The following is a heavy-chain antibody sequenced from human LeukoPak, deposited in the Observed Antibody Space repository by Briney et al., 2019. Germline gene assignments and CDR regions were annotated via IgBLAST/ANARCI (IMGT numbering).Heavy chain of an antibody. D-gene: IGHD3-22*01. V-gene: IGHV2-5*01. J-gene: IGHJ4*02. CDR3: ARAYYYDSSGYLFDY. CDR2: ISWNEDK. CDR1: GFSLSTSGVG. Sequence: GPTLVKPTQTLTLTCTFSGFSLSTSGVGVGWVRPPPGKTLERLALISWNEDKRDRPSLKSRTAITKDTSKNQVVLTMTNMDPVDTATYYCARAYYYDSSGYLFDYWGQGTLVTVSS.